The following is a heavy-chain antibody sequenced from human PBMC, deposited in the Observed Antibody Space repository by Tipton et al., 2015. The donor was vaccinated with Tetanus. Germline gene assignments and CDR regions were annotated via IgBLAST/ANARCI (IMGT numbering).Heavy chain of an antibody. CDR2: TYYRSKWYN. Sequence: LVKPTQTLSLTCAISGDSVSSNSAAWNWIRQSPSRGLEWLGRTYYRSKWYNDYAVSVKSRITINPDTSKNQFSLQLNSVTPEDTAVYYCARSTSHPDYYGSGSYWGMDVWGQGTPVTVSS. J-gene: IGHJ6*02. V-gene: IGHV6-1*01. CDR1: GDSVSSNSAA. D-gene: IGHD3-10*01. CDR3: ARSTSHPDYYGSGSYWGMDV.